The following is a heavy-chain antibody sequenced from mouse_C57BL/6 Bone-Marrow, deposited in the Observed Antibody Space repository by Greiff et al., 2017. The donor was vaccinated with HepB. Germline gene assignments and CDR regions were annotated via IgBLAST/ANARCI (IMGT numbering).Heavy chain of an antibody. CDR1: GYTFTDYE. V-gene: IGHV1-15*01. D-gene: IGHD2-12*01. CDR3: TRCDTTTPGLLDY. Sequence: QVQLQQSGAELVRPGASVTLSCKASGYTFTDYEMHWVKQTPVHGLEWIGAIDPETGGTAYNQKFKGKAILTADKSSSTAYMELRSLTSEDSAVYYCTRCDTTTPGLLDYWGQGTTLTVSS. J-gene: IGHJ2*01. CDR2: IDPETGGT.